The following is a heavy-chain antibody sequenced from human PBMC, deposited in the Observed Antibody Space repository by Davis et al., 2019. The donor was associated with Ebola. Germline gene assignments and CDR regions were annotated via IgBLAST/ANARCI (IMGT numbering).Heavy chain of an antibody. CDR1: GFTVSSNY. V-gene: IGHV3-53*05. D-gene: IGHD6-13*01. CDR2: IYSGGST. CDR3: ARDISLYSRAFDY. Sequence: GESLKISCAASGFTVSSNYMSWVRQAPGKGLEWVSVIYSGGSTYYVDSVKGRFTISRDNSKDTLYLQMNSLRAEDTAVYYCARDISLYSRAFDYWGQGTLVTVSS. J-gene: IGHJ4*02.